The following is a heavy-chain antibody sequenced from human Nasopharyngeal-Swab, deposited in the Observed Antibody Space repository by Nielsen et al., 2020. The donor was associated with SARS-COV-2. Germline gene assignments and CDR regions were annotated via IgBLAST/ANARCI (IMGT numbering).Heavy chain of an antibody. J-gene: IGHJ2*01. Sequence: WIRQPPGKGLEWIGYIYYSGSTNYNPSLKSRVTISVDTSKNQFSLKLSSVTAADTAVYYCARDIRTYDILTGHSLGYFDLWGHGTLVTVSS. CDR2: IYYSGST. V-gene: IGHV4-59*01. CDR3: ARDIRTYDILTGHSLGYFDL. D-gene: IGHD3-9*01.